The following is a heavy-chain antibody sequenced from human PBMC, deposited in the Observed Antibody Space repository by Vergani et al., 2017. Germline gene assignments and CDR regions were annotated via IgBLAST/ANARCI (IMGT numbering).Heavy chain of an antibody. CDR3: AREVVMNLYWFDP. CDR1: GFTFSSYG. D-gene: IGHD3-22*01. V-gene: IGHV1-2*02. CDR2: INPNSGGT. Sequence: QVQLVESGGGVVQPGRSLRLSCAASGFTFSSYGMHWVRQAPGQGLEWMGWINPNSGGTNYAQKFQGRVTMTRDTSISTAYMELSRLRSDDTAVYYCAREVVMNLYWFDPWGQGTLVTVSS. J-gene: IGHJ5*02.